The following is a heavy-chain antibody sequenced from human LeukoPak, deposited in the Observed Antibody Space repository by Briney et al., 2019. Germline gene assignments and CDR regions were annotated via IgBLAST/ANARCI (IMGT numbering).Heavy chain of an antibody. Sequence: GGSLRLSCAASGFTFSSYWMSWVRQAPGEGLEWVANIKKDGSEKYYVDSVKGRFTISRDNAKTSLYLQMNSLRAEDTAVYYCARDLSGVAGYTYGRGIDYWGQGTLVTVSS. V-gene: IGHV3-7*01. J-gene: IGHJ4*02. CDR2: IKKDGSEK. CDR3: ARDLSGVAGYTYGRGIDY. CDR1: GFTFSSYW. D-gene: IGHD5-18*01.